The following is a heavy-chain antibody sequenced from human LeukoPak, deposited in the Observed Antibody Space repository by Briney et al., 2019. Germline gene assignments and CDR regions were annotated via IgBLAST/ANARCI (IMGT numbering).Heavy chain of an antibody. CDR2: IHYSGRT. D-gene: IGHD3-22*01. Sequence: SETLSLTCSVSGGSISPYYWSWIRQPPGKGLEWIGYIHYSGRTNYSPSLKSRVTISVDTSKNQFSLELTSVTAADTAVYYCARLVVTSGLDWFDPWGQGTLVIVSS. CDR3: ARLVVTSGLDWFDP. V-gene: IGHV4-59*08. CDR1: GGSISPYY. J-gene: IGHJ5*02.